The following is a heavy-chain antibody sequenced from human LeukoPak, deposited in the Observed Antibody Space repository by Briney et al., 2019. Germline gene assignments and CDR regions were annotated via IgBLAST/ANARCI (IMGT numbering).Heavy chain of an antibody. J-gene: IGHJ5*02. CDR2: ISSYNGDT. Sequence: ASVKVSCKASGYTFTKYGISWVRQAPGRGLEWMGWISSYNGDTKYAQKLQGRVTMTTDTPTSTVYMELRSLRSDDTAVYYCARDPSNTSGWKTWFDTWGQGTPVTVSS. CDR3: ARDPSNTSGWKTWFDT. D-gene: IGHD6-19*01. V-gene: IGHV1-18*01. CDR1: GYTFTKYG.